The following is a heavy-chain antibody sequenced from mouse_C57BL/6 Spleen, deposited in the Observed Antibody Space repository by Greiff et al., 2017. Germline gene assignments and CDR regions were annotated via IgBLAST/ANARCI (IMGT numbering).Heavy chain of an antibody. J-gene: IGHJ1*03. Sequence: VQLQQSGPVLVKPGASVKMSCKASGYTFTDYYMNWVKQSHGKSLEWIGVINPYNGGTSYNQKFKGKATLTVDKSSSTAYMELDSLTSEDSAVYYCARHYGSSLYWYFDVWGTGTTVTVSS. CDR2: INPYNGGT. V-gene: IGHV1-19*01. CDR3: ARHYGSSLYWYFDV. D-gene: IGHD1-1*01. CDR1: GYTFTDYY.